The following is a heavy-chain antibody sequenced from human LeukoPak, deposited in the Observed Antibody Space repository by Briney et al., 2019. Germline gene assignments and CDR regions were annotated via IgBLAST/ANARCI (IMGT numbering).Heavy chain of an antibody. CDR2: ISSSSSYI. V-gene: IGHV3-21*01. J-gene: IGHJ4*02. Sequence: KPGGSLRLSCVVSGFTFSSYSMNWVRQAPGKGLEWVSSISSSSSYIYYADSVKGRFTISRDNVRNSLYLQMNSLRAEDTAVYYCARDGCGGDCYSDYWGQGTLVTVSS. CDR3: ARDGCGGDCYSDY. CDR1: GFTFSSYS. D-gene: IGHD2-21*02.